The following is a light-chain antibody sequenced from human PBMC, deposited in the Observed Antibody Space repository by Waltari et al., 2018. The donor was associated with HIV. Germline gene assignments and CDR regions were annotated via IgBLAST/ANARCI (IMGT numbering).Light chain of an antibody. CDR3: QQYNNWPPT. J-gene: IGKJ1*01. Sequence: EIVMTQSPATLSVSPGERATLSCRASQSVTRNLAWYQQKPGQAPRLLIYGASTRATGIPARFSGIGSGTEFTLTIRSLQSEDFAVYYCQQYNNWPPTFGQGTKVEIK. CDR2: GAS. CDR1: QSVTRN. V-gene: IGKV3-15*01.